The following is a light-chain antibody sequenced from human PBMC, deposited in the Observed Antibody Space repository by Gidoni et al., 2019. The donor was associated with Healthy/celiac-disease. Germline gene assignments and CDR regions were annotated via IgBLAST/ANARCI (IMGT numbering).Light chain of an antibody. CDR2: DAS. J-gene: IGKJ5*01. CDR3: QQRSNWLT. V-gene: IGKV3-11*01. Sequence: EIVLTQSPANLSLSPGERATLSCRASQSVSSYLAWYQQKPGQAPRLLIYDASNRATGIPARFSGSGSGTDFTLTISSLEPEDFAVYYCQQRSNWLTFGQXTRLEIK. CDR1: QSVSSY.